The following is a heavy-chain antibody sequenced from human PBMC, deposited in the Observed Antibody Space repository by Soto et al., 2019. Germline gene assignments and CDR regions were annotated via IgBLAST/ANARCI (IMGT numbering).Heavy chain of an antibody. J-gene: IGHJ4*02. CDR2: IADTIGTS. CDR3: STAQWFHVGDYFDS. Sequence: GGSLRLSCAASGFPFSVYAMAWVCQAPGKGLEWVSTIADTIGTSYYADSVKDRFTLSRDISTNTLHLQMNSLRVDDTAVYYCSTAQWFHVGDYFDSWGKGTLFT. V-gene: IGHV3-23*01. D-gene: IGHD3-22*01. CDR1: GFPFSVYA.